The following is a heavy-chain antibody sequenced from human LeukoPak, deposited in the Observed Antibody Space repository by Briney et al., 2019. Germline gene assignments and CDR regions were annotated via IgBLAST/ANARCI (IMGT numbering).Heavy chain of an antibody. V-gene: IGHV4-59*01. Sequence: SETLSLTCTVSGGSISSYYWSWVRQPPGKGLEWIGHIYGSGSTNYNPSLKSRVTLSVDTSKNQFSLKLSSVTAADMAVYYCATWGIAVAGTFDYWGQGTLVTVST. CDR3: ATWGIAVAGTFDY. CDR2: IYGSGST. J-gene: IGHJ4*02. D-gene: IGHD6-19*01. CDR1: GGSISSYY.